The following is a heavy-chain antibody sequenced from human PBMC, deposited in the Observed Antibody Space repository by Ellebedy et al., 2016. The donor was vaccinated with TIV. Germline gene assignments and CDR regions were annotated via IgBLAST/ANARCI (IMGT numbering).Heavy chain of an antibody. Sequence: ASVKVSCKASGGTFSSYAISWVRQAPGQGLEWMGGIIPIFGTANYAQKFQGRVTITADESTSTVYMELSSLRSEDTAVYYCARFYGDYDGMDVWGQGTTVTVSS. D-gene: IGHD4-17*01. CDR2: IIPIFGTA. J-gene: IGHJ6*02. CDR1: GGTFSSYA. V-gene: IGHV1-69*13. CDR3: ARFYGDYDGMDV.